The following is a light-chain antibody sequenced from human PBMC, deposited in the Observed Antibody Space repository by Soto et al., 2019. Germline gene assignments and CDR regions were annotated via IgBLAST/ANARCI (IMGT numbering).Light chain of an antibody. CDR2: EDN. J-gene: IGLJ2*01. V-gene: IGLV6-57*03. CDR1: SGSIASNY. CDR3: QSNDSSPYVV. Sequence: NFMLTQPHSVSESPGKTVTISCTRSSGSIASNYVQWYQQRPGSAPTTVIYEDNQRPSGVPDRFSGSIDSSSNSASLTISGLKTEDEADYYSQSNDSSPYVVFGGGTKLTVL.